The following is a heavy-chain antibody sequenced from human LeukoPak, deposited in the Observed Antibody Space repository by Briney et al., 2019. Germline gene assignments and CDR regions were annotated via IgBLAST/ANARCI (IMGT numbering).Heavy chain of an antibody. D-gene: IGHD3-3*01. CDR3: ARGFLDFDS. J-gene: IGHJ4*02. CDR2: INSDGSST. CDR1: GFTLSSNW. Sequence: GGSLRLSCAASGFTLSSNWMHWVRQAPGKGLVWVSRINSDGSSTTYADSVKGRFTISRDNAKNTLYLQLNSLRAEDTALYYCARGFLDFDSWGQGTLVIVSS. V-gene: IGHV3-74*01.